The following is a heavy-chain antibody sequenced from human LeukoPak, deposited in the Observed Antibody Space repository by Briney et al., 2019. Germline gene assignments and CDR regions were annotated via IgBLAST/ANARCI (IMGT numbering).Heavy chain of an antibody. J-gene: IGHJ6*03. D-gene: IGHD3-9*01. Sequence: GGSLRLSCAASGFTFSSYWMSWVRQAPGKGLEWVAFIRHGGSNKYYADSVKGRFTISRDNSKNTLYLQMNSLRAEDTALYYCAKGYKLLVFTRDHYIAVWGKGTSVTISS. V-gene: IGHV3-30*02. CDR2: IRHGGSNK. CDR1: GFTFSSYW. CDR3: AKGYKLLVFTRDHYIAV.